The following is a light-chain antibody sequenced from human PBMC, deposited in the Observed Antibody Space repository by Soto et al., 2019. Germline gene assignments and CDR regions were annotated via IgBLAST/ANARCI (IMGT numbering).Light chain of an antibody. CDR2: GAS. Sequence: EVVLTQAQGTLSLYPGERATLFCRDSQTISRSHVARYPQKPGQAPRLLIYGASSRATDIPDRFSGSGSGAVFTLTISRLKPEDFAVYYCQHYDSSLRTFGPGTMVEIK. V-gene: IGKV3-20*01. CDR1: QTISRSH. J-gene: IGKJ1*01. CDR3: QHYDSSLRT.